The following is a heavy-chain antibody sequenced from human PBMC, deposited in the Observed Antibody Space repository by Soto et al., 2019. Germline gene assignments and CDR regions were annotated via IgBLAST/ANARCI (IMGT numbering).Heavy chain of an antibody. Sequence: PGGSLRLSCAASGFTFSRRTMHWVRQAPGKGLEWVASISYYGNSVKGRFTISRDNSKNTLYLQMGSLRAEDMAVYYCARLHNYHYALDVWGQGTTVTVSS. CDR3: ARLHNYHYALDV. CDR2: IS. J-gene: IGHJ6*02. CDR1: GFTFSRRT. V-gene: IGHV3-64*01. D-gene: IGHD4-4*01.